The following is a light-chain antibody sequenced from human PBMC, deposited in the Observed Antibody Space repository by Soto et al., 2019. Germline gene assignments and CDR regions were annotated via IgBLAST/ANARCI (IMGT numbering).Light chain of an antibody. J-gene: IGKJ1*01. Sequence: EIVMTQSPGTLPLSPGERATLSCRASQNVDSNYLAWYQQKPDQAPRLLIYGASTRATGIPARFTGSGSGTEFTLTISSLQFDDSAVYYCQQYNNWWTFGQGTKVDIK. CDR1: QNVDSN. CDR3: QQYNNWWT. V-gene: IGKV3-15*01. CDR2: GAS.